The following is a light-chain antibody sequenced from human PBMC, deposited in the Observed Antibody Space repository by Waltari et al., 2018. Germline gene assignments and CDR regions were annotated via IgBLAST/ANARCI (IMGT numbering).Light chain of an antibody. CDR2: GKN. Sequence: SSELTQDPAVSVALGQTVRITCQGDSLRSYYASWYQQKPGQAPVLVIHGKNNRPSGIPYRFSGSSSGNTASLTITGAQAEDEADYYCNSRDSSGNHWVFGGGTKLTVL. J-gene: IGLJ3*02. CDR1: SLRSYY. CDR3: NSRDSSGNHWV. V-gene: IGLV3-19*01.